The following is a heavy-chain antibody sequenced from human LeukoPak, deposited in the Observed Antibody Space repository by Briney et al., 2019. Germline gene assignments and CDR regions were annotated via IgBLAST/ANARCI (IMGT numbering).Heavy chain of an antibody. CDR2: INPSGGST. V-gene: IGHV1-46*01. CDR1: GYTFTSYY. Sequence: ASVKVSCKASGYTFTSYYMHWVRQAPGQGLEWMGIINPSGGSTSYAQKLQGRVTMTTDTSTSTAYMELRSLRSDDTAVYYCARSYGSGSYKHWFDPWGQGTLVTVSS. D-gene: IGHD3-10*01. J-gene: IGHJ5*02. CDR3: ARSYGSGSYKHWFDP.